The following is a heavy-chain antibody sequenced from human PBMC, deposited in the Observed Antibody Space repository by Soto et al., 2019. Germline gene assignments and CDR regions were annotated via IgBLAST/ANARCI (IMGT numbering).Heavy chain of an antibody. CDR1: GFTFSSYA. CDR2: ISYDGSNK. CDR3: ARDTEYEYYYYYYGMDV. Sequence: ESVGGVVQPGRSLRLSCAASGFTFSSYAMHWVRQAPGKGLEWVAVISYDGSNKYYADSVKGRFTISRDNSKNTLYLQMNSLRAEDTAVYYCARDTEYEYYYYYYGMDVWGQGTTVTVSS. V-gene: IGHV3-30-3*01. D-gene: IGHD3-16*01. J-gene: IGHJ6*02.